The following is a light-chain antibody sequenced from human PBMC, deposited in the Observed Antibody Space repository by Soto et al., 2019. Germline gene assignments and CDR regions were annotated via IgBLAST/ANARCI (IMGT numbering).Light chain of an antibody. CDR3: QHYNKLPLT. V-gene: IGKV3-15*01. J-gene: IGKJ4*01. CDR1: QSVSSN. Sequence: EIVLTQSPATLSVSPGERASLSCRASQSVSSNLAWYQQKPGQAPRLVIYGASTRATAIPARFSGRGSGTEFTLTLSRLQSEDFAVYYCQHYNKLPLTFGGGAKVEIK. CDR2: GAS.